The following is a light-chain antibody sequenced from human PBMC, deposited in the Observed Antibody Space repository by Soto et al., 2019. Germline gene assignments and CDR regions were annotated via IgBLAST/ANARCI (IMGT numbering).Light chain of an antibody. J-gene: IGKJ4*01. V-gene: IGKV1-9*01. CDR2: AAS. CDR1: QDISSY. CDR3: QQLKSYPLS. Sequence: DIQLTQSPSFLSASVGDRVTITCRTSQDISSYLAWYQQKPGKAPPLLISAASTLQSGVPARFSGSGSGTEFTLTIRSLQPEDFEAYDCQQLKSYPLSFGGGTKVEI.